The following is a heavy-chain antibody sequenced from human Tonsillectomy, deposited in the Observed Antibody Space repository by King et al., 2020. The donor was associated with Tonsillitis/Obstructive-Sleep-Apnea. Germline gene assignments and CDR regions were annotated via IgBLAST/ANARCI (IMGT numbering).Heavy chain of an antibody. CDR1: GYTFTTYQ. D-gene: IGHD3-10*02. Sequence: QLVQSGAEMKKPGASVKVSCKASGYTFTTYQIHWVRQAPGQGLEWVGIINPGAGSARNAQNLQGRVTMTRDTSTGTVYMEVVRLRSEDTAVYYCARGGLRSDGDSLNFDYWGQGTLVTVSS. CDR2: INPGAGSA. J-gene: IGHJ4*02. CDR3: ARGGLRSDGDSLNFDY. V-gene: IGHV1-46*01.